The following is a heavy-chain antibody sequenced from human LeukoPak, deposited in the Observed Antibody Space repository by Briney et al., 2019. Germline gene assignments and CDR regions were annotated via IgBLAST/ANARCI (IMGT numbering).Heavy chain of an antibody. CDR3: TRGGEI. D-gene: IGHD3-16*01. Sequence: SGTLSLTCAVSGGSISSSNWYSWVRQPPGKGLEWIGEIYHSGSTNYNPSLKSRVTISIDKSKNQFSLNLTSVTAADTAMYFRTRGGEIWGQGTMVTVSS. CDR1: GGSISSSNW. V-gene: IGHV4-4*02. CDR2: IYHSGST. J-gene: IGHJ3*02.